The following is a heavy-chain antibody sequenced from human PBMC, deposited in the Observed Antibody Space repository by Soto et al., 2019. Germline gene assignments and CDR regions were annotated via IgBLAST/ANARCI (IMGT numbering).Heavy chain of an antibody. D-gene: IGHD3-10*01. CDR1: GCSFISYS. CDR3: ARDWRVPGEPYNSS. CDR2: ISASGGST. J-gene: IGHJ4*02. Sequence: GGSLRLSCAPSGCSFISYSIVWVRQAPGKGLEWVTAISASGGSTYYADSVKGRFTISRDNAKNSLYLQMNSLRAEDTAVYYCARDWRVPGEPYNSSWGQGTLVTSPQ. V-gene: IGHV3-23*01.